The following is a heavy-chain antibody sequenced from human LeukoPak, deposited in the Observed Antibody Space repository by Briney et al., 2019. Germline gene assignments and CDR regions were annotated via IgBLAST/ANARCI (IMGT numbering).Heavy chain of an antibody. J-gene: IGHJ4*02. V-gene: IGHV1-18*01. CDR2: ISGYNGNT. Sequence: ASVKVSCKTSGYTFTNHGISWVRQAPGQGLEWMGWISGYNGNTNYVQKFRGRITMTTDTSTSTAYLQLRSLSSDDTALYYCARDLSLGRHDDGEPFDSWGQGTLVSVSS. D-gene: IGHD4-17*01. CDR3: ARDLSLGRHDDGEPFDS. CDR1: GYTFTNHG.